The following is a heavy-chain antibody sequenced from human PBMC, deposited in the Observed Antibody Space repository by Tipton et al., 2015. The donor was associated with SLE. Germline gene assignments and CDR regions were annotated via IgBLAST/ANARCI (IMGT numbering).Heavy chain of an antibody. J-gene: IGHJ3*02. Sequence: TLSLTCTVSGGSINTYYWNWIRQPPGKGLEWIGYMYYSGSTNYNPSLKSRVTISLDKSKSQFSLKLTSVTAADTAVYYCTRDLAAADFAALEIWGQGTMVTVSS. CDR1: GGSINTYY. D-gene: IGHD3/OR15-3a*01. CDR2: MYYSGST. CDR3: TRDLAAADFAALEI. V-gene: IGHV4-59*01.